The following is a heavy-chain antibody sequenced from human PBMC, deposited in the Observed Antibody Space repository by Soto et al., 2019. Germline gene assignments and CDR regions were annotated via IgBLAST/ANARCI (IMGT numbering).Heavy chain of an antibody. J-gene: IGHJ4*02. D-gene: IGHD3-22*01. V-gene: IGHV3-53*02. CDR3: ARDGDSSGDVAGGWYFDQ. CDR2: IYREGTT. Sequence: EVQLVETGGGLIQPGGSLRLSCAASGITVSSNYMNWVRQAPGKGLEWVSVIYREGTTYYADSVRGRFTISRDNSRNTLYLQMNSLRAEDTAMYYCARDGDSSGDVAGGWYFDQWGQGTLVTVSS. CDR1: GITVSSNY.